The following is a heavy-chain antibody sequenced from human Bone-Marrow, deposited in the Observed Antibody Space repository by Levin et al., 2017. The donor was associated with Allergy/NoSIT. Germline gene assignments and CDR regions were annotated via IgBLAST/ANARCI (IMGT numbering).Heavy chain of an antibody. V-gene: IGHV4-34*01. D-gene: IGHD4-11*01. CDR3: ARGRSNYPFDY. Sequence: SETLSLTCAVYGGSFSGYYWSWIRQPPGKGLEWIGEINHSGSTNYNPSLKSRVTISVDTSKNQFSLKLSSVTAADTAVYYCARGRSNYPFDYWGQGTLVTVSS. J-gene: IGHJ4*02. CDR1: GGSFSGYY. CDR2: INHSGST.